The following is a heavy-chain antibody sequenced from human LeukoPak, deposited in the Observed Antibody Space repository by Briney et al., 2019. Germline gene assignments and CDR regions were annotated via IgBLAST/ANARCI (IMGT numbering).Heavy chain of an antibody. CDR2: INLSTGDT. D-gene: IGHD3-16*01. J-gene: IGHJ4*02. Sequence: ASVKVSCKPSGYIFIGYYMHWMRQAPGQGLEWMGWINLSTGDTNYAQKVQGRVTMTRDTSIRTAYMEMSRLRYDDTALYYCAIWAGGNAPVASFDYWGQGTLVTVSS. CDR3: AIWAGGNAPVASFDY. CDR1: GYIFIGYY. V-gene: IGHV1-2*02.